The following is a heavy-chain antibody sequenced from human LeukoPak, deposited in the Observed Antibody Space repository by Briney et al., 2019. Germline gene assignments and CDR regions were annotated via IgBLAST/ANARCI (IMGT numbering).Heavy chain of an antibody. D-gene: IGHD4-11*01. J-gene: IGHJ4*02. CDR1: GFTFSSYG. V-gene: IGHV3-33*01. Sequence: GGSLRLSCAASGFTFSSYGMHWVRQAPGKGLEWVAVIWYDGSNKYYADSVKGRFTISRDNSKNTLYLQMNSLRAEDTAVYYCARENSNYVGAFDYWGQGTLVTVSS. CDR3: ARENSNYVGAFDY. CDR2: IWYDGSNK.